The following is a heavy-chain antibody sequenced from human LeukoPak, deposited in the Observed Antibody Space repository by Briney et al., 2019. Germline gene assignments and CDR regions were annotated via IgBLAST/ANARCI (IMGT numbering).Heavy chain of an antibody. J-gene: IGHJ3*02. CDR1: GGSFSGYY. CDR3: ARVPYRYCSSTSCYSRAFDI. D-gene: IGHD2-2*01. CDR2: INHSGST. V-gene: IGHV4-34*01. Sequence: PSETLSLTCAVYGGSFSGYYWSWIRQPPGKGLEWIGEINHSGSTNYNPSLKSRVTISVDTSKNQFSLKLSSVSAADTAVYYCARVPYRYCSSTSCYSRAFDIWGQGTMVTVSS.